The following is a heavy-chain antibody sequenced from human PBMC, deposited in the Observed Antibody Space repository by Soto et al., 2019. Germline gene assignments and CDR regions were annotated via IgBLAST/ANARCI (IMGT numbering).Heavy chain of an antibody. CDR2: ISTSGGNT. V-gene: IGHV3-23*01. CDR1: GFTFSSYA. Sequence: EVQLLESGGGLVQPGGSLRLSCVASGFTFSSYAMNWVRQAPGKGLEWVSAISTSGGNTYYADSVKGRFTISRDNSKNTLYLQMNSLRAEDTAVYYCAKRPIFGGVIITIYNGMDVWGQGTTVTVSS. D-gene: IGHD3-3*01. J-gene: IGHJ6*02. CDR3: AKRPIFGGVIITIYNGMDV.